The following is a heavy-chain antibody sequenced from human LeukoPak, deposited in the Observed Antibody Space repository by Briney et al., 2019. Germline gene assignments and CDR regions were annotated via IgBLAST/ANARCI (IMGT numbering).Heavy chain of an antibody. CDR2: IYYSGST. V-gene: IGHV4-59*01. CDR3: ARVTGYMIEDYFDY. CDR1: GGSITSYY. D-gene: IGHD3-9*01. Sequence: SETLSLTCKVSGGSITSYYWSWIRQPPGKGLEWIGYIYYSGSTNYNPSLKSRVTISVDTSKNQFSLKLNSVTAADTAVYYCARVTGYMIEDYFDYWGQGILVTVSS. J-gene: IGHJ4*02.